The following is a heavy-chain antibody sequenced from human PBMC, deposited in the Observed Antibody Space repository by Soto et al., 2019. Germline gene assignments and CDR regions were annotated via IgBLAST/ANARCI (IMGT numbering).Heavy chain of an antibody. V-gene: IGHV1-2*02. CDR3: ARGQGRRDGYKSNFDY. CDR1: GYTFTGYY. Sequence: GASVKVSCKASGYTFTGYYMHWVRQAPGQGLEWMGWINPNSGGTNYAQKFQGRVTMTRDTSISTAYMELSRLRSDDTAVYYCARGQGRRDGYKSNFDYWGQGTLVTVSS. CDR2: INPNSGGT. J-gene: IGHJ4*02. D-gene: IGHD5-12*01.